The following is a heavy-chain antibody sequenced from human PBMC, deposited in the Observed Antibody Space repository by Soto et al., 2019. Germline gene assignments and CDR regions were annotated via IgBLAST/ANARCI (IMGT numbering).Heavy chain of an antibody. V-gene: IGHV3-33*01. CDR1: GFTFSSYG. Sequence: QVQLVESGGGVVQPGRSLRLSCAASGFTFSSYGMHWVRQTPGKGLEWVALIWFDGSNPCYADSVKGRFTISRDNPKNTLYLQMNSLRVEDTAVYYCARSPPTGTLSGPDCDFWGQGTRVTVSS. CDR3: ARSPPTGTLSGPDCDF. CDR2: IWFDGSNP. J-gene: IGHJ4*02. D-gene: IGHD1-1*01.